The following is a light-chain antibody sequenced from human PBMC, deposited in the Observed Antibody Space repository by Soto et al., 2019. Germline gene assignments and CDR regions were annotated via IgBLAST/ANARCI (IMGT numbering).Light chain of an antibody. CDR1: QSVNTN. CDR2: DAS. Sequence: EIVMTQSPATLSVSPVERATFSCRASQSVNTNLAWYQLKPGQAPRLLIYDASTRATGVPARFSGSGSGTDFTLTISSLEPEDFAVYYCQQRNNWFTFGQGTRLENK. V-gene: IGKV3-11*01. J-gene: IGKJ5*01. CDR3: QQRNNWFT.